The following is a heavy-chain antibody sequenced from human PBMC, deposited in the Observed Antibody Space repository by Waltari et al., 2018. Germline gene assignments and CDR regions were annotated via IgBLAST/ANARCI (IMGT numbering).Heavy chain of an antibody. D-gene: IGHD3-10*01. CDR2: AYFSGTT. Sequence: QVQLLESGPGLVKSSETLSLTCSVSNGSINNFYWSWIRQPPGKGLEWIGYAYFSGTTTYNPSLKSRVTISVDTSKNQFSLKLTSVTAADTATYYCARGGLRYYDSGSQPYNWFGPWGQGIMVSVSS. CDR3: ARGGLRYYDSGSQPYNWFGP. J-gene: IGHJ5*02. V-gene: IGHV4-59*01. CDR1: NGSINNFY.